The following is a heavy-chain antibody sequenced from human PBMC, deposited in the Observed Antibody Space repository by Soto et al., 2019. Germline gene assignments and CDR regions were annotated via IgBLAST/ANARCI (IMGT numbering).Heavy chain of an antibody. J-gene: IGHJ5*02. D-gene: IGHD3-10*01. Sequence: GALVKVSCRASGSTFSSYTISWVRQAHGQGLEWMGRIIPILGIANYAQKFQGRVTITADKSTSTAYMELSSLRSEDTAVYYCARVGGSGTDSWFDPWGQGTLVTVSS. CDR1: GSTFSSYT. CDR3: ARVGGSGTDSWFDP. CDR2: IIPILGIA. V-gene: IGHV1-69*02.